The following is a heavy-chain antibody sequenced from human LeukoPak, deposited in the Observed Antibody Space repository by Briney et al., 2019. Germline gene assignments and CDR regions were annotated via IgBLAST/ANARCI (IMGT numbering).Heavy chain of an antibody. V-gene: IGHV4-59*01. D-gene: IGHD6-13*01. CDR1: GGSISSYY. J-gene: IGHJ4*02. Sequence: PSETLSLTCTVSGGSISSYYWSWLRQPPGKGLEWLGYIYYSGSTNYNPSLKSRVTISVDTSKNQFSLKLSSVTAADTAVYYCARVSSSWSYYFDYWGQGTLVTVSS. CDR2: IYYSGST. CDR3: ARVSSSWSYYFDY.